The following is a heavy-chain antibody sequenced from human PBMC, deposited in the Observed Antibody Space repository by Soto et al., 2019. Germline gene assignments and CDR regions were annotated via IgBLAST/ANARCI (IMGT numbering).Heavy chain of an antibody. J-gene: IGHJ4*02. CDR3: ARYDYDNNIYSTDS. D-gene: IGHD3-22*01. CDR2: IHHSETT. CDR1: GASVSSTKW. V-gene: IGHV4-4*02. Sequence: SETLSLTCAVSGASVSSTKWWSWVRQSPGKGLEWIGEIHHSETTNYNPSLKSRVTISIDKSKNQFSLKLSSVTAADTAVYYWARYDYDNNIYSTDSWGQGAMGTVS.